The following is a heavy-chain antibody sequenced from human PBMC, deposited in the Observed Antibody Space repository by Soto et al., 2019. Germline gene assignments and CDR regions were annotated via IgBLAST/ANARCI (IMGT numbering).Heavy chain of an antibody. Sequence: GGSLRLSCAASGFTFSNAWMSWVRQAPGKGLEWVGRIKSKTDGGTTDYAAPVKGRFTISRDDSKSTLYLQMNSLRAEDTAVYYCARVFGVVTTPFDYGGQGTLVT. CDR2: IKSKTDGGTT. CDR1: GFTFSNAW. CDR3: ARVFGVVTTPFDY. D-gene: IGHD3-3*01. J-gene: IGHJ4*02. V-gene: IGHV3-15*01.